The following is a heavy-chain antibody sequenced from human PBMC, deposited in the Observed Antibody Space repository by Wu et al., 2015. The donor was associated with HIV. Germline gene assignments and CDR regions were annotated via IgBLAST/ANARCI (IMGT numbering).Heavy chain of an antibody. V-gene: IGHV1-69*11. CDR1: GGAFSSYA. Sequence: QVQLVQSGAEVKKPGSSVKVSCKASGGAFSSYAITWVRQAPGQGLEWMGRIIPMLATTQYARELQGRVTITADESTSTAYLELNSLRSDDTAVYYCASPLPPYCRGYNCLDAFDIWGQGTNGHRLL. CDR3: ASPLPPYCRGYNCLDAFDI. D-gene: IGHD2-15*01. CDR2: IIPMLATT. J-gene: IGHJ3*02.